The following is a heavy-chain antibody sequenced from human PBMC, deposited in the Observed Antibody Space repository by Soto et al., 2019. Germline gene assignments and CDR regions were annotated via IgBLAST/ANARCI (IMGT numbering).Heavy chain of an antibody. V-gene: IGHV1-3*01. Sequence: ASVNVSCKASGYTFTSYAMHWVRQAPGQRLEWMGWINAGNGNTKYSQKFQGRVTITRDTSASTAYMELSSLRSEDTAVYYCARMGDSSGYSGWFDPWGQGTLVTVSS. CDR3: ARMGDSSGYSGWFDP. D-gene: IGHD3-22*01. CDR2: INAGNGNT. CDR1: GYTFTSYA. J-gene: IGHJ5*02.